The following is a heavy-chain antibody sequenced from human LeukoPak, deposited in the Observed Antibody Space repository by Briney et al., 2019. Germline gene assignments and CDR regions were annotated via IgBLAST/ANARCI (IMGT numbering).Heavy chain of an antibody. CDR1: GFSFSNYA. Sequence: PGGSLRLSCAASGFSFSNYAMHWVRQAPGKGLEYVSTVSSNGGSTYYADSVKGRFTISRDNSKNTLYLQMNSLRAEDTAVYYCAKALGYSSSWLDYWGQGTLVTVSS. CDR2: VSSNGGST. CDR3: AKALGYSSSWLDY. D-gene: IGHD6-13*01. V-gene: IGHV3-64*04. J-gene: IGHJ4*02.